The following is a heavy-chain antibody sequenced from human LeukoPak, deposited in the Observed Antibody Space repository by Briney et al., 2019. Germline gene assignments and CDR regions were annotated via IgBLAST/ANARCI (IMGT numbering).Heavy chain of an antibody. CDR1: GGTFWSYA. CDR2: IIPIFGTT. CDR3: VRETRKQRSSGYYLMDAFDI. V-gene: IGHV1-69*05. J-gene: IGHJ3*02. Sequence: GASVKVSCKASGGTFWSYAISWVRQAPGRGLEWMGRIIPIFGTTNYAQKFQGRVTIITDESTSTAYMELSSLRSEDTAVYYCVRETRKQRSSGYYLMDAFDIWGQGTMVTVSS. D-gene: IGHD3-22*01.